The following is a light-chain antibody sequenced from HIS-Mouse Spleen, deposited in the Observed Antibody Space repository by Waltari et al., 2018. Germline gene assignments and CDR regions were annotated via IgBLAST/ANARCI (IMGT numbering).Light chain of an antibody. J-gene: IGLJ2*01. CDR1: ALPNKY. Sequence: SYDLTQPPSVSVSPGQTARITCSADALPNKYAYWYQQKSGQAPVLVIYEDSKRPSGIPERFSGSSSGTMATLTISGAQVEDEADYYCYSTDSSGNHRVFGGGTKLTVL. V-gene: IGLV3-10*01. CDR3: YSTDSSGNHRV. CDR2: EDS.